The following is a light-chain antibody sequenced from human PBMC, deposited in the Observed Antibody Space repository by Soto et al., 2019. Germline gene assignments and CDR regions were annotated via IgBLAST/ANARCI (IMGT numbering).Light chain of an antibody. V-gene: IGKV1-5*03. CDR3: QQYNTYPLT. Sequence: DIQMTQSPSTLSASVGDRVTITCRAGQSISTWLAWYQQKPGKAPKLLIYKASSLEGGVPSRFSGSGSGTEFNITISSLQPDDFATYYCQQYNTYPLTFGGGTTVDIE. CDR2: KAS. CDR1: QSISTW. J-gene: IGKJ4*01.